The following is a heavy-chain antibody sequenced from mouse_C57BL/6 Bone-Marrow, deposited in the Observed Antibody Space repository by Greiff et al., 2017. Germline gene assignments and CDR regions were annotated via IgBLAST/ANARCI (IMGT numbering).Heavy chain of an antibody. CDR3: SKQVTTVLATKYFDV. D-gene: IGHD1-1*01. CDR2: ISGGGGNT. J-gene: IGHJ1*03. V-gene: IGHV5-9*01. Sequence: EVQLVESGGGLVKPGGSLKLSCAASGYTFSSYTMSWVRQTPEKRLQWVAAISGGGGNTYYPDSVKGRFTFSSDNDKNVLYLQMSSLRSEDTALYYCSKQVTTVLATKYFDVWGTGTTVTVSS. CDR1: GYTFSSYT.